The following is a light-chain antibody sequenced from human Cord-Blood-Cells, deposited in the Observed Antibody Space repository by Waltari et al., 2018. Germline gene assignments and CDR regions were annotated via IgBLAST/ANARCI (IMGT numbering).Light chain of an antibody. Sequence: DIQMTQSPSPLSASVGDRVTITCRASQSISSWLAWYQQKPGKAPKLLIYDASSLDSGVPSRFSGSGSGTEFTLTISSLQPDDFATYYCQQYNSYWTFGQGTKVEIK. V-gene: IGKV1-5*01. CDR1: QSISSW. CDR3: QQYNSYWT. CDR2: DAS. J-gene: IGKJ1*01.